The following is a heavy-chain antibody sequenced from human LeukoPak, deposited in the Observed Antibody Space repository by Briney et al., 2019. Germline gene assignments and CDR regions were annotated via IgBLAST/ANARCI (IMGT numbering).Heavy chain of an antibody. CDR1: GGSISSGGYY. CDR2: IYHSGNT. CDR3: AREGSGNKDLDF. Sequence: PSETLSLTCTVSGGSISSGGYYWSWIRQPPGKGLEWIGYIYHSGNTYYNPSLKSRVTISVDTSKNQFSLKLSSVTAADTAVYYCAREGSGNKDLDFRGQGTLVTVSS. D-gene: IGHD3-10*01. V-gene: IGHV4-30-2*01. J-gene: IGHJ4*02.